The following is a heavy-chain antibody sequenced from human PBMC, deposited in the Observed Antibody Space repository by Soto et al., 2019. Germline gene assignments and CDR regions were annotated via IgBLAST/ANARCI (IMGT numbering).Heavy chain of an antibody. J-gene: IGHJ4*02. CDR2: INSNGGSI. CDR3: AMVPDLDYGSRTSCLYYFDY. V-gene: IGHV3-23*01. Sequence: EVQLLESGGGLVQPGGCLRLSCVASGFTFSRYVMTWVRQAPGKGLEWVSTINSNGGSIYYTDSVKGRFSISRDNSKNSLYLQMNGLRAEDTAVYFCAMVPDLDYGSRTSCLYYFDYWGQGALVTVSS. D-gene: IGHD2-2*01. CDR1: GFTFSRYV.